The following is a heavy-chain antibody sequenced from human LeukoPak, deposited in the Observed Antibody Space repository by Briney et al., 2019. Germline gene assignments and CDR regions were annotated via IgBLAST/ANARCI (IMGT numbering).Heavy chain of an antibody. V-gene: IGHV1-24*01. J-gene: IGHJ6*02. CDR2: FDPEDGET. CDR3: AREPSRWLVLDYYYGMDV. CDR1: GGTFSSYA. D-gene: IGHD6-19*01. Sequence: GSSVKVSCKASGGTFSSYAISWVRQAPGKGLEWMGGFDPEDGETIYAQKFQGRVTMTEDTSTDTAYMELRSLRSDDTAVYYCAREPSRWLVLDYYYGMDVWGQGTTVTVSS.